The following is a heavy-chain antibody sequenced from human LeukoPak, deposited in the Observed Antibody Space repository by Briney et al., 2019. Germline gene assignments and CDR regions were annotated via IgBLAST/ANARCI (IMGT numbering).Heavy chain of an antibody. J-gene: IGHJ4*02. Sequence: PSETLSLTCAVYGGSFSGYYWSWIRQPPGKGLEWIGEINHSGSTNYNPSLKSRVTISVDTSKNQFSPKLTSVTTADTAVYYCARGVVIAPQTFDYWGQGTLVTVSS. CDR1: GGSFSGYY. CDR2: INHSGST. CDR3: ARGVVIAPQTFDY. V-gene: IGHV4-34*01. D-gene: IGHD2-21*01.